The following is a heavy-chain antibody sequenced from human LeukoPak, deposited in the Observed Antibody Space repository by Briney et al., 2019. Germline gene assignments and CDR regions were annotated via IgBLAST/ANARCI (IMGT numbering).Heavy chain of an antibody. CDR2: VTASAGNT. J-gene: IGHJ6*02. Sequence: PGGSLRLSCAASGFTLSSYAMSRVRQAPGKGLEWVSAVTASAGNTYYADSVKGRFTISRDNSKNTLYLQVNSLRAEDTAVYYCAKGDYYGSGSTFKNGMDVWGQGTTVTVSS. CDR1: GFTLSSYA. V-gene: IGHV3-23*01. CDR3: AKGDYYGSGSTFKNGMDV. D-gene: IGHD3-10*01.